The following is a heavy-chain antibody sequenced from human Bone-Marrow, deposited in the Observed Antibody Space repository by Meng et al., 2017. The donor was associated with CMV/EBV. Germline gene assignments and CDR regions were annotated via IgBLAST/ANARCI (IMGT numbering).Heavy chain of an antibody. CDR3: ARACGVIGSFGY. J-gene: IGHJ4*01. CDR2: IYYSGST. Sequence: SDTLSLTCTVSGGSISSGGYYWSWIRQHPGKGLEWIGYIYYSGSTYYNPSLKSRVTISVDTSKNQSSLKLSSVTAADTAVYYRARACGVIGSFGYWGHGHRVHGYS. V-gene: IGHV4-31*03. D-gene: IGHD3-16*02. CDR1: GGSISSGGYY.